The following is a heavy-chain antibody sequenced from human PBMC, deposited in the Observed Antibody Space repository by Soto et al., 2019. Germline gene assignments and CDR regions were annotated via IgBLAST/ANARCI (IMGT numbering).Heavy chain of an antibody. CDR2: MFDSGNT. CDR1: SGSVNNYH. V-gene: IGHV4-4*07. CDR3: ARDHLSWYVDL. Sequence: QLEVQESGPGLVKPSETLSLTCTFSSGSVNNYHLSWIRQPAGGGLEWIGRMFDSGNTKLNPSLQSRVTMSKDGSKNQFSLKLTSVTAADTGVYYFARDHLSWYVDLWGLGTLVTVSS. J-gene: IGHJ2*01.